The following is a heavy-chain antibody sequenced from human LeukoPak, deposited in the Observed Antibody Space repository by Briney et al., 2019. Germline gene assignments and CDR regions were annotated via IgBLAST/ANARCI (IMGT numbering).Heavy chain of an antibody. V-gene: IGHV1-18*01. CDR2: ISAYNGNT. Sequence: ASVKVSCKASGYTFSSHGISWVRQAPGQGLEWVGCISAYNGNTNYAQKLQGRVTMTTDTSTSTAYMAVRSLRSDDTAVYYCARDPWELLFIGAFDIWGQGTMVTVSS. D-gene: IGHD1-26*01. J-gene: IGHJ3*02. CDR3: ARDPWELLFIGAFDI. CDR1: GYTFSSHG.